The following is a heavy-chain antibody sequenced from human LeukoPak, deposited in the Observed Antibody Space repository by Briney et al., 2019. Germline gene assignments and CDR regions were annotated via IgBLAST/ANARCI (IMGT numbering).Heavy chain of an antibody. D-gene: IGHD1-26*01. CDR3: AKVQWELLTFDY. V-gene: IGHV3-23*01. CDR2: ISGSGGST. Sequence: PGGSLRLSCAASGLTFSSYAMSWVRQAPGKGLEWVSAISGSGGSTYYADSVKGRFTISRDNSKNTLYLQMNSLRAEDTAVYYCAKVQWELLTFDYWGQGTLVTVSS. CDR1: GLTFSSYA. J-gene: IGHJ4*02.